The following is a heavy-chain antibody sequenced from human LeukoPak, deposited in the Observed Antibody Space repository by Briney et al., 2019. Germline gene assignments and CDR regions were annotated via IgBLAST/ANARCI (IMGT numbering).Heavy chain of an antibody. Sequence: SETPSLTCTVSGGSISSYFWSWIRQPPGKGLEWIGYIYYIGNTNYNPSLKSRVTISVDTSKNQFSLKLSSVTAADTAVYYCARQGITIFGALDYWGRGTLVTVSS. CDR1: GGSISSYF. CDR3: ARQGITIFGALDY. D-gene: IGHD3-3*01. J-gene: IGHJ4*02. V-gene: IGHV4-59*01. CDR2: IYYIGNT.